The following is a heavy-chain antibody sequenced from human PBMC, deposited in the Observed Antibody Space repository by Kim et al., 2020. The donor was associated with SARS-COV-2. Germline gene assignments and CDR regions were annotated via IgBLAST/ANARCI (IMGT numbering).Heavy chain of an antibody. CDR3: ARTRYFGWSYNWFDP. D-gene: IGHD3-9*01. J-gene: IGHJ5*02. V-gene: IGHV4-39*01. Sequence: PSLKLRLAISVATSKNQFSLKLSSVTAADTAVYYCARTRYFGWSYNWFDPWGQGTLVTVSS.